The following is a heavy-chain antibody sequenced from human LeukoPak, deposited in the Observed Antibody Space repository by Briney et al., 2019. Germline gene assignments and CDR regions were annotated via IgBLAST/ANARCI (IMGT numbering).Heavy chain of an antibody. Sequence: ASVKVSCKASGYTFTGYFMHWVRQAPGQGLEWMGWINPSGGSTRYAQKFQGRVTMTRDMSTSTVYMELSSLRSEDTAVYYCARALPHRRLMDTTMEQHWFDPWGQGTLVTVSS. J-gene: IGHJ5*02. V-gene: IGHV1-46*01. CDR2: INPSGGST. CDR1: GYTFTGYF. D-gene: IGHD5-18*01. CDR3: ARALPHRRLMDTTMEQHWFDP.